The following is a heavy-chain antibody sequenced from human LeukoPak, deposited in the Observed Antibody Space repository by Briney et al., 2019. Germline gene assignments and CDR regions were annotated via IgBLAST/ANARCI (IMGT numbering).Heavy chain of an antibody. CDR3: ARAVYSSGWYFFFGALDY. D-gene: IGHD6-19*01. V-gene: IGHV3-30*04. Sequence: QPGGSLRLSCAASGFTFSSYAMHWVRQAPGKGLEWVAVISYDGSNKYYAGSVKGRFTISRDNSKNTLYLQMNSLRAEDTAVYYCARAVYSSGWYFFFGALDYWGQGTLVTVSS. J-gene: IGHJ4*02. CDR1: GFTFSSYA. CDR2: ISYDGSNK.